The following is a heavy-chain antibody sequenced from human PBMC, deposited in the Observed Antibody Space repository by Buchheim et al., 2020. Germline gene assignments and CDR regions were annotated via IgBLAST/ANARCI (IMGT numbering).Heavy chain of an antibody. CDR2: IYHSGST. J-gene: IGHJ6*02. V-gene: IGHV4-4*02. D-gene: IGHD6-19*01. CDR1: GGSISSSNW. CDR3: ARDIAVAERGPPPYYYYGMDV. Sequence: QVQLQESGPGLVKPSGTLSLTCAVSGGSISSSNWWSWVRQPPGKGLEWIGKIYHSGSTNYNPSLKSRVTISVDKSKNQFSLKLSSVTAADTAVYYCARDIAVAERGPPPYYYYGMDVWGQGTT.